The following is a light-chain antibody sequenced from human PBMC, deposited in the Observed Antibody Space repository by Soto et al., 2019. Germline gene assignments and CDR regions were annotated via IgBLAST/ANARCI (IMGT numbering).Light chain of an antibody. CDR2: GNR. J-gene: IGLJ2*01. V-gene: IGLV1-40*01. Sequence: SVLTQPPSVSGAPGQRVTISCPGSRSNIGAGDDVHWYQQLPGTAPKLLIYGNRNRPSGVPDRVAGAKSGTSASLAITGLQAEEEADDYCQSDDSNLSVVFGGGTKLTVL. CDR3: QSDDSNLSVV. CDR1: RSNIGAGDD.